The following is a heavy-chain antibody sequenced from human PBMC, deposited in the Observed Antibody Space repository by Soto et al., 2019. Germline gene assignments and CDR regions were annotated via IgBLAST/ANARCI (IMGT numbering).Heavy chain of an antibody. Sequence: QVQLQESGPGLVKPSETLSLTCTVSGGSVSSGSYYWSWIRQPPGKGLECIGYIYYSGSTNYNPSLKSRVTISVDTSKNQFSLKLSSVTAADTAVYYCARGSSSWGLVNYFDYWGQGTLVTVSS. CDR2: IYYSGST. CDR3: ARGSSSWGLVNYFDY. J-gene: IGHJ4*02. CDR1: GGSVSSGSYY. V-gene: IGHV4-61*01. D-gene: IGHD2-2*01.